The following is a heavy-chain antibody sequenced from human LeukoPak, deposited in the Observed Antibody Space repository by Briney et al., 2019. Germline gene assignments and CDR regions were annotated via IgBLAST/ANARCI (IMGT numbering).Heavy chain of an antibody. D-gene: IGHD5-24*01. CDR3: ARGRDRSKAGDH. CDR1: GGSCSDYY. J-gene: IGHJ4*02. V-gene: IGHV4-34*01. CDR2: IHPYGTF. Sequence: PSETLCLTCAAYGGSCSDYYCSWIRQPPGKGLEWIGEIHPYGTFYYNSSLRSRLTISIDTSKTQFSLRLTSVAAADTAFYYCARGRDRSKAGDHWGQGTLVTVSS.